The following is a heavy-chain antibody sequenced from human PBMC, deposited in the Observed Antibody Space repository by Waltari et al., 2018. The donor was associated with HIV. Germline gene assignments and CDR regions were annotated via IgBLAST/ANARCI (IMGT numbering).Heavy chain of an antibody. V-gene: IGHV3-74*01. Sequence: EVHLVESGGGFVQPGGSLRLSCAASGFAFSKNWMHWVRQAPGKGLVWISRINSDGSSTNYADSVKSRFTISRDNAENTLYLHMHTLRVEDTAVYYCATRDILEGRYWGQGTLVTVSS. J-gene: IGHJ4*02. CDR1: GFAFSKNW. CDR2: INSDGSST. CDR3: ATRDILEGRY.